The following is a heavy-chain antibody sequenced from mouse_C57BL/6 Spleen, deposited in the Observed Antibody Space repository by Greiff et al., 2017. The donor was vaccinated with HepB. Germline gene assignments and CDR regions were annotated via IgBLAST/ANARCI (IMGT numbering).Heavy chain of an antibody. CDR1: GYTFTDYE. J-gene: IGHJ3*01. V-gene: IGHV1-15*01. CDR2: IDPETGGT. D-gene: IGHD5-1-1*01. CDR3: TSHTPWAY. Sequence: VQLQQFGAELVRPGASVTLSCKASGYTFTDYEMHWVKQTPVHGLEWIGAIDPETGGTAYNQKFKGKAILTADKSSSTAYMELRSLTSEDSAVYYCTSHTPWAYWGQGTLVTVSA.